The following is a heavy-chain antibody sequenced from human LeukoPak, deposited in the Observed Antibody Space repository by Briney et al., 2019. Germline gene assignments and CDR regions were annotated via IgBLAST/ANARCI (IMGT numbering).Heavy chain of an antibody. Sequence: PGRSLRLSCAASGFTFSRYVMHWVRQAPGKGLEWVAVISYDGSNKYYADSVKGRFTISRDNAKNSLYLQMNNLRAEDTAVYYCARGRYGSGSLFDYWGQGTLVTVSS. J-gene: IGHJ4*02. CDR1: GFTFSRYV. D-gene: IGHD3-10*01. CDR2: ISYDGSNK. V-gene: IGHV3-30-3*01. CDR3: ARGRYGSGSLFDY.